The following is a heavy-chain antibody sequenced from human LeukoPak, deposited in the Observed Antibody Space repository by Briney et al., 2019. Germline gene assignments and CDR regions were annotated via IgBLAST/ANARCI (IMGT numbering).Heavy chain of an antibody. Sequence: ASVKVSCKASGYTFTSYGINWVRQATGQGLEWMGWMNPNSGNTGYAQKFQGRVTMTRNTSISTAYMELGSLRSEDTAVYYCARGTKLWSVAVDYWGQGTLVTVSS. J-gene: IGHJ4*02. CDR3: ARGTKLWSVAVDY. D-gene: IGHD2-21*01. CDR1: GYTFTSYG. V-gene: IGHV1-8*01. CDR2: MNPNSGNT.